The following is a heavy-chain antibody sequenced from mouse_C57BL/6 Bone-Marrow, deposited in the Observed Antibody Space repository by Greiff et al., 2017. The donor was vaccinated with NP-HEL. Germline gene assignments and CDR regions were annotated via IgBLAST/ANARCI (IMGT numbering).Heavy chain of an antibody. Sequence: VKLQQPGAELVKPGASVKLSCKASGYTFTSYWMQWVKQRPGQGLEWIGEIDPSDSYTNYNQKFKGKATLTVDTSSSTAYMQLSSLTSEDSAVYYCARELTGTQAWFAYWGQGTLVTVSA. D-gene: IGHD4-1*01. CDR3: ARELTGTQAWFAY. V-gene: IGHV1-50*01. J-gene: IGHJ3*01. CDR1: GYTFTSYW. CDR2: IDPSDSYT.